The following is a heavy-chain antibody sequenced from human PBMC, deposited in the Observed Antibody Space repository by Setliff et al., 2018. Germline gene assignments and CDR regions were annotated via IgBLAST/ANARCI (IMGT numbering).Heavy chain of an antibody. Sequence: GASVKVSCKASGYTFTSYGISWVRQAPGQGLEWMGWISAYNGNTNYAQKLQGRVTMTTDTSTSTAYMELRSLRSDDTAVYYCASRGEQGIWWYSSSWDTNTHFDYWGQGTLVTVSS. D-gene: IGHD6-13*01. CDR3: ASRGEQGIWWYSSSWDTNTHFDY. V-gene: IGHV1-18*01. CDR2: ISAYNGNT. J-gene: IGHJ4*02. CDR1: GYTFTSYG.